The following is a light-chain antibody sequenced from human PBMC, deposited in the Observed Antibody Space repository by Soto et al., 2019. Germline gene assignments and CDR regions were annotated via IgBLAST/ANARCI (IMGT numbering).Light chain of an antibody. Sequence: QSVLTQPASVSGSPGQSITISCTGTSSDIGGYNYVSWYQQHPGKAPKLMLYEVSNRPSGVSNRFSGSKSVNTASLTITGLQAEDEADYYCNSYTSSSTLYVFGTGTKVTVL. V-gene: IGLV2-14*01. CDR2: EVS. CDR3: NSYTSSSTLYV. J-gene: IGLJ1*01. CDR1: SSDIGGYNY.